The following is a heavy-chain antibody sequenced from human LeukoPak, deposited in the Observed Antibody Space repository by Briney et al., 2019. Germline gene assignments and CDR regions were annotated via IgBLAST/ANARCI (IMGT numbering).Heavy chain of an antibody. CDR1: GGSISSGGYY. D-gene: IGHD3-10*01. CDR2: IYYSGST. Sequence: SQTLSLTCTVSGGSISSGGYYWSWIRQHPGKGLEWIGYIYYSGSTYYNPSLKSRVTISVDTSKNQFSLKLSSVTAADTAVYYCARLARGQMVRGVSYFDYWGQGTLVTVSS. V-gene: IGHV4-31*03. CDR3: ARLARGQMVRGVSYFDY. J-gene: IGHJ4*02.